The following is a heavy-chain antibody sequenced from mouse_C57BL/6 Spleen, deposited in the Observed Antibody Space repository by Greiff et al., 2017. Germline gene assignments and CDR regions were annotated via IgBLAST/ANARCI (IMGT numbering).Heavy chain of an antibody. CDR2: INPNNGGT. CDR1: GYTFTDYY. Sequence: EVQLQQSGPELVKPGASVTISCKASGYTFTDYYMNWVKQSHGKSLEWIGDINPNNGGTSYNQKFKGKATLTVDKSSSTAYMELRSLTSEDSAVYYCARGKNSSGYSWFAYWGQGTLVTVSA. D-gene: IGHD3-2*02. V-gene: IGHV1-26*01. J-gene: IGHJ3*01. CDR3: ARGKNSSGYSWFAY.